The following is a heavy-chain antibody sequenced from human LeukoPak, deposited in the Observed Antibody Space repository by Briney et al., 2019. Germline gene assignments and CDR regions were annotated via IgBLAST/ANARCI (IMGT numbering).Heavy chain of an antibody. CDR1: GFTFSSYA. Sequence: GGSLRLSCAASGFTFSSYAMSWVRQAPGKGLEWVSCISGSGGSTNYADSVKGRFTISRDNSRNTLYLQMNSLRAEDTAVYYCAKDLALGYFDYWGQGTLVTVSS. CDR3: AKDLALGYFDY. J-gene: IGHJ4*02. CDR2: ISGSGGST. V-gene: IGHV3-23*01.